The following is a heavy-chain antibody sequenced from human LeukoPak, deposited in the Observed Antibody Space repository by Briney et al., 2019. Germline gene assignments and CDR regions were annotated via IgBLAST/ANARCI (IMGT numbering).Heavy chain of an antibody. CDR2: IYPDGSNT. J-gene: IGHJ6*03. D-gene: IGHD4/OR15-4a*01. V-gene: IGHV5-51*01. CDR1: GYRFNNYW. CDR3: ARRYGASYSSSYYYYYMDV. Sequence: GESLKISXKGSGYRFNNYWIGWVLQMSGKGPEWMGIIYPDGSNTKYTPSFEGQVTISVDKSINTAYLQWSSLKASDTAIYYCARRYGASYSSSYYYYYMDVWGQGTTVTVSS.